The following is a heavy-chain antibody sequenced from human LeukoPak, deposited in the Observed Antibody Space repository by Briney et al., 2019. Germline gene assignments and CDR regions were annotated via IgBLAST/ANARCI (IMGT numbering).Heavy chain of an antibody. CDR1: GVSISSYY. CDR3: ATSPTDELEPLVS. J-gene: IGHJ4*02. D-gene: IGHD1-14*01. Sequence: SETLSLTCTVSGVSISSYYWSWIRQPPGKGLEWIGYVYYSGTTNYNPSLKSRVTISVDTSKSQFSLKVSSVTAADTAVYYCATSPTDELEPLVSWGQATLVSVSS. V-gene: IGHV4-59*01. CDR2: VYYSGTT.